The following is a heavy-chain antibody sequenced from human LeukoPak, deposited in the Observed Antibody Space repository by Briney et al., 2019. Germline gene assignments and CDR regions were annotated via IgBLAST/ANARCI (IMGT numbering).Heavy chain of an antibody. CDR3: AKDYYYDSSGYPYYFDY. V-gene: IGHV3-23*01. J-gene: IGHJ4*02. D-gene: IGHD3-22*01. CDR2: ISGSGGST. CDR1: GFTFSSYG. Sequence: GGSLRLSCAASGFTFSSYGMSWVREAPGKGLEWVSPISGSGGSTYSADSVKGGFTISRDNSKNTLYLQMNSLRAEDTAVYYCAKDYYYDSSGYPYYFDYWGQGTLVTVSS.